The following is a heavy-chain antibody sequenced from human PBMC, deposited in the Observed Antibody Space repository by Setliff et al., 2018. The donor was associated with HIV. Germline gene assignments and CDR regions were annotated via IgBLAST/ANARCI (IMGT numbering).Heavy chain of an antibody. CDR3: ARARRDSYDRGRRNHYYIDV. Sequence: GASVKVSCKASGYTFTNYDINWVRQAAGQGLEWMAWMNPNSGNTGYAQKFQGRVTMTRDASISTAYMELNTLKFEDTAVYYCARARRDSYDRGRRNHYYIDVWGKGTTVTVSS. J-gene: IGHJ6*03. D-gene: IGHD3-22*01. CDR2: MNPNSGNT. CDR1: GYTFTNYD. V-gene: IGHV1-8*02.